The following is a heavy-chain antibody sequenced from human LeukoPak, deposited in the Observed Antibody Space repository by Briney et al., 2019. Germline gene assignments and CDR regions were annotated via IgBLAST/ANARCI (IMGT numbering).Heavy chain of an antibody. V-gene: IGHV3-53*01. Sequence: GGSLRLSCAASGFTVSSNYMSWVRQAPGKGLEWVSVIYSGGSTYYADSVKGRFIISRDNSKNTLYLQMNSLRAEDTAVYYCAREADTAMGDWGQGTLVTVSS. J-gene: IGHJ4*02. CDR3: AREADTAMGD. CDR1: GFTVSSNY. D-gene: IGHD5-18*01. CDR2: IYSGGST.